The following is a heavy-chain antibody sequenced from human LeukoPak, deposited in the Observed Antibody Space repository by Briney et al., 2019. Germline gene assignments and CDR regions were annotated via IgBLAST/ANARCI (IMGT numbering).Heavy chain of an antibody. CDR2: INAGNGNT. J-gene: IGHJ4*02. CDR3: ARERYSSGWPIDY. CDR1: GYTFTSYA. V-gene: IGHV1-3*01. D-gene: IGHD6-19*01. Sequence: GASVKVSCKASGYTFTSYAMHWVRQAPGQGLEWMGWINAGNGNTKYSQKFQGRVTITRDTSASTAYMELSSLRSEDTAVYYCARERYSSGWPIDYWGQGTLVTVSS.